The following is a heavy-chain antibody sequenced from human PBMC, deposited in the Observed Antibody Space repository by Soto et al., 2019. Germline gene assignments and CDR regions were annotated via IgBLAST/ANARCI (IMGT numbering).Heavy chain of an antibody. CDR3: ARDRVIDGMDV. D-gene: IGHD2-21*01. CDR1: GFTFSSYS. Sequence: GGSLRLSCAASGFTFSSYSMNWVRQAPGKGLEWVSSISSSSSYIYYADSVKGRFTISGDNAKNSLYLQMNSLRAEDTAVYYCARDRVIDGMDVWGQGTTVTVSS. CDR2: ISSSSSYI. J-gene: IGHJ6*02. V-gene: IGHV3-21*01.